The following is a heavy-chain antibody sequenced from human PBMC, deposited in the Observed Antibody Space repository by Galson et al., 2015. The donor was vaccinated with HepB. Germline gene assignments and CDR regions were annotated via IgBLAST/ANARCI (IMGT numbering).Heavy chain of an antibody. J-gene: IGHJ4*02. V-gene: IGHV3-33*01. CDR2: IWYDGSNK. CDR3: AREGGGDIVVVPAAMDK. D-gene: IGHD2-2*01. Sequence: SLRLSCAASGFTFSSYGMHWVRQAPGKGLEWVAVIWYDGSNKYYADSVKGRFTISRDNSKNTLYLQMNSLRAEDTAVYYCAREGGGDIVVVPAAMDKWGQGTLVTVSS. CDR1: GFTFSSYG.